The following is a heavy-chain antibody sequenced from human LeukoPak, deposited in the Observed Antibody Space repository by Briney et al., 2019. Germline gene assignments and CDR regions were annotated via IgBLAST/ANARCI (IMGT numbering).Heavy chain of an antibody. J-gene: IGHJ4*02. V-gene: IGHV3-23*01. CDR3: AKYIGGYCGGDCYFDY. Sequence: GGSLRLSCAASGFTFSSYAMSWVRQAPGKGLEWVSAISGSGGSTYYADSVKGRFTISRDNSENTLYLQMNSLRAEDTAVYYCAKYIGGYCGGDCYFDYWGQGTLVTVSS. CDR2: ISGSGGST. D-gene: IGHD2-21*02. CDR1: GFTFSSYA.